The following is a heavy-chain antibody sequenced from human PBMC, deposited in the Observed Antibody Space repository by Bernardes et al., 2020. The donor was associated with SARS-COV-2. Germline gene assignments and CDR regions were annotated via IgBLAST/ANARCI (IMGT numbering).Heavy chain of an antibody. V-gene: IGHV1-18*01. CDR3: ARDYEGGSGWYSSYYYYMDV. J-gene: IGHJ6*03. D-gene: IGHD6-19*01. CDR1: GYTFTSYG. CDR2: ISAYNGNT. Sequence: ASVKVSCKASGYTFTSYGISWVRQAPGQGLEWMGWISAYNGNTNYAQKLQGRVTMTTDTSTSTAYMELRSLRSDDTAVYYCARDYEGGSGWYSSYYYYMDVWGKGTTVTVSS.